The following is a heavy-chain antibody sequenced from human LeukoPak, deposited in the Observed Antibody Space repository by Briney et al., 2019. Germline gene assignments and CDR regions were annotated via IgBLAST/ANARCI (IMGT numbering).Heavy chain of an antibody. Sequence: PSETLSLTCTVSGGSISSYYWSWIRQPPGKGLEWIGHIYYSGSTNYNPSLKSRVTISVDTSKNQFSLKLSSVTAADTAVYYCARFFSDSSGYYYFDYWGQGTLVTVSS. CDR1: GGSISSYY. V-gene: IGHV4-59*01. J-gene: IGHJ4*02. CDR3: ARFFSDSSGYYYFDY. CDR2: IYYSGST. D-gene: IGHD3-22*01.